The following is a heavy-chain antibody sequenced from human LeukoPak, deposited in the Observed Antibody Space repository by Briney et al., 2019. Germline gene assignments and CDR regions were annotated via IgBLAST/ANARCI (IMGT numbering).Heavy chain of an antibody. D-gene: IGHD6-19*01. J-gene: IGHJ3*02. CDR3: ARPRYSSGWYPGAFDI. Sequence: KPSETLSLTCTVSGYSISSGYYWGWIRQPPGKGLEWIGSIHSSGSTYYNLSLKSRVTISVDTSKNQFSLKLSSVTAADTAVYYCARPRYSSGWYPGAFDIWGQGTMVTVSS. V-gene: IGHV4-38-2*02. CDR2: IHSSGST. CDR1: GYSISSGYY.